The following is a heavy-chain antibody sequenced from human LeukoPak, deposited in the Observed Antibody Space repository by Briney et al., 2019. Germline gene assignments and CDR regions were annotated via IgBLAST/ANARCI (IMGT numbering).Heavy chain of an antibody. V-gene: IGHV3-23*01. Sequence: GGSLRLSCVASGFTSSSYAMSWVRQAPGKGLEWVSTISGSGGSTYYADSVKGRFTISRDNSKNTLYLQMNSLRAEDTAVYYCAKDSPYYYDSSGYYFDAFDIWGQGTMVTASS. J-gene: IGHJ3*02. CDR2: ISGSGGST. D-gene: IGHD3-22*01. CDR1: GFTSSSYA. CDR3: AKDSPYYYDSSGYYFDAFDI.